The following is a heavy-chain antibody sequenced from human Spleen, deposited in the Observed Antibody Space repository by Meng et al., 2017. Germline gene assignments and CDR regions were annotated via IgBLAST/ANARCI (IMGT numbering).Heavy chain of an antibody. CDR3: TWDDKAVSDY. D-gene: IGHD3-9*01. CDR2: IKSKPDGETI. Sequence: EVQLVESGGGLVKPGGSLRLSCEGSGFTFSNAYMTWVRQVPGKRLEWVGRIKSKPDGETIDYAAPVKGRFTISRDDSKSTLYLQMSGLRIDDTGVYYCTWDDKAVSDYWGQGTLVTVSS. V-gene: IGHV3-15*01. CDR1: GFTFSNAY. J-gene: IGHJ4*02.